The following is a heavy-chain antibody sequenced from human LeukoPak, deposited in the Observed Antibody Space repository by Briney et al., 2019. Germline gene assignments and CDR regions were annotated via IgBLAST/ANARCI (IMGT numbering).Heavy chain of an antibody. V-gene: IGHV5-51*01. D-gene: IGHD3-10*01. CDR2: IYPGDSDT. Sequence: GESLKISCKGSGYSFTSYWIGWVRQMPGKGLEWMGVIYPGDSDTTYSPSFQGQVTISADKSINTAYLQWSSLKASDTAMYYCARRDYGSGSYYPYWGRGTLVTVSS. J-gene: IGHJ4*02. CDR3: ARRDYGSGSYYPY. CDR1: GYSFTSYW.